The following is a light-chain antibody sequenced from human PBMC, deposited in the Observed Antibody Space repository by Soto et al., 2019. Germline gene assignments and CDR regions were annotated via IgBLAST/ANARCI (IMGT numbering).Light chain of an antibody. CDR1: QRISTW. CDR3: QQYNTSPWT. J-gene: IGKJ1*01. Sequence: DIQMTQSPSILSASVGDRVTITCRASQRISTWLAWYQQKPGKAPMLLIFEASTLESWVPSRFGGSGSGTQFTLTISGLLPDDFATYYCQQYNTSPWTFGQGTKVEIK. CDR2: EAS. V-gene: IGKV1-5*03.